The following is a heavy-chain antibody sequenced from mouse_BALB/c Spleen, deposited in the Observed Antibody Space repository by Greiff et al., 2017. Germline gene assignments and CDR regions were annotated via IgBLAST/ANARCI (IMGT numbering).Heavy chain of an antibody. Sequence: EVHLVESGGGLVKPGGSLKLSCAASGFTFSSYTMSWVRQTPEKRLEWVATISSGGSYTYYPDSVKGRFTISRDNAKNTLYLQMSSLKSEDTAMYYCTRDGYDAYFDYWGQGTTLTVSS. CDR2: ISSGGSYT. J-gene: IGHJ2*01. CDR3: TRDGYDAYFDY. D-gene: IGHD2-14*01. CDR1: GFTFSSYT. V-gene: IGHV5-6-4*01.